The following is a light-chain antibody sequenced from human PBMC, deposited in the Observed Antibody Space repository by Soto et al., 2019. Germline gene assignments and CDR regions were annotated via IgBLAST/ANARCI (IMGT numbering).Light chain of an antibody. CDR3: QKYDSAHWT. V-gene: IGKV1-27*01. CDR1: QGISNY. CDR2: AAS. Sequence: DIQMTQSPSSLSASVRDRVTITCRASQGISNYLAWYQQKPGKVPKLLIYAASTLQSGVPSRFSGSGSGTDFTLTSSSLQPEDVATYYCQKYDSAHWTFGQGTQVEIK. J-gene: IGKJ1*01.